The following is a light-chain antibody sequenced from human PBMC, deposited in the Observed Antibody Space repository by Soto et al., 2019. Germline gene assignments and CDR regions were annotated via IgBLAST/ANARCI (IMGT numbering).Light chain of an antibody. V-gene: IGLV1-47*02. J-gene: IGLJ3*02. Sequence: QSVLTQPPSASGTPGQRVTISCSGSSSNIGSDYVYWYQQLPGTAPKLLIYTTDQRPSGVPDRFSGSKSGTSASLAISGLRSEDEADYWCAAWDARLSAWVFGGGTKLTVL. CDR1: SSNIGSDY. CDR3: AAWDARLSAWV. CDR2: TTD.